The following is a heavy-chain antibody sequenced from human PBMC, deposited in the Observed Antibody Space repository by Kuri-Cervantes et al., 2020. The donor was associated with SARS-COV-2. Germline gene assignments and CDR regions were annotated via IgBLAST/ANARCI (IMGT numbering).Heavy chain of an antibody. V-gene: IGHV1-18*04. CDR1: GYTFTSYG. Sequence: ASVKVSCKASGYTFTSYGISWVRQAPGQGLEWMGWISAYNGNTNYAQKLQGRVTMTTDTSTSAAYMELRSLRSDDTAVYYCARRSRGARWFDPWGQGTLVTVSS. CDR2: ISAYNGNT. J-gene: IGHJ5*02. D-gene: IGHD3-16*01. CDR3: ARRSRGARWFDP.